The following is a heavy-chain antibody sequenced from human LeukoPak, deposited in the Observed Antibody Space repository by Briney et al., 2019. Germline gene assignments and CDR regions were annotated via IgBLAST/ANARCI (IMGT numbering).Heavy chain of an antibody. CDR1: GGSISSSSYY. Sequence: PSETLSLTCTVSGGSISSSSYYWGWIRQPPGKGLEWIGSIYYSGSTYYNPSLKSRVTISVDTSKNQFSLKLSSVTAADTAVYYCARHPTYYDFWSGYPNAFDIWGQGTMVTVSS. V-gene: IGHV4-39*01. CDR2: IYYSGST. D-gene: IGHD3-3*01. J-gene: IGHJ3*02. CDR3: ARHPTYYDFWSGYPNAFDI.